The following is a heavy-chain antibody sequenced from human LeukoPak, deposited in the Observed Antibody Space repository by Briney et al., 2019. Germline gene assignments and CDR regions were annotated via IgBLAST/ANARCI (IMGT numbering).Heavy chain of an antibody. V-gene: IGHV1-2*06. CDR3: ARVSLGYCSGGTCYFQDH. CDR2: INPNSGDT. CDR1: GYTFTGCH. D-gene: IGHD2-15*01. Sequence: ASVKVSCKASGYTFTGCHMHWVRQAPGQGLEWMGRINPNSGDTNYAQKFQGRVTMTRDTSISTAYMELSSLTSEDRAVYYCARVSLGYCSGGTCYFQDHWGQGTLVTVSS. J-gene: IGHJ4*02.